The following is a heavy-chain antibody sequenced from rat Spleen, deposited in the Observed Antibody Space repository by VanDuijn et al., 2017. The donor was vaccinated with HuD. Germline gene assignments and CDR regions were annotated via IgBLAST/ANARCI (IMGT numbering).Heavy chain of an antibody. CDR1: GFTFNNYW. D-gene: IGHD1-11*01. V-gene: IGHV5-31*01. J-gene: IGHJ2*01. CDR3: TRSGSDYGGYSEPEDY. CDR2: ITNTGGSI. Sequence: EVQLVESGGGLVQPGRSLKLSCVASGFTFNNYWMSWIRQAPGKGLEWVASITNTGGSIYYPDSVKGRFTISRDNAKNTLYLQMNSLRSEATATYYVTRSGSDYGGYSEPEDYWGQGVMVTVSS.